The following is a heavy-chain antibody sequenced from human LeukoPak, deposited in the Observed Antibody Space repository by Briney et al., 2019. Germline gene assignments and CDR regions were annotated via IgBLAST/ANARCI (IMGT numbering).Heavy chain of an antibody. J-gene: IGHJ3*02. V-gene: IGHV1-46*01. CDR2: INPSGGST. CDR3: AREKSITFEWLLFPDAFDI. D-gene: IGHD3-9*01. Sequence: ASVKVSCEASGYTFTTYAMNWVRQAPGQGLEWMGIINPSGGSTSYAQKFQGRVTMTRDMSTSTVYMELSSLRSEDTAVYYCAREKSITFEWLLFPDAFDIWGQGTMVTVSS. CDR1: GYTFTTYA.